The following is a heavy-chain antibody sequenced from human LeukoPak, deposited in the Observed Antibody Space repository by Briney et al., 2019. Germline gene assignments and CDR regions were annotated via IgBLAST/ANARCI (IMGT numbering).Heavy chain of an antibody. V-gene: IGHV4-59*01. CDR2: IYYSGST. CDR3: ARGITLHFDY. D-gene: IGHD1-14*01. J-gene: IGHJ4*02. CDR1: GGSISSYY. Sequence: KPSETLSLTCTVSGGSISSYYWSWIRQPPRKGLEWIGYIYYSGSTNYNPSLKSRVTISVDTSKNQFSLKLSSVTAADTAVYYCARGITLHFDYWGQGTLVTVSS.